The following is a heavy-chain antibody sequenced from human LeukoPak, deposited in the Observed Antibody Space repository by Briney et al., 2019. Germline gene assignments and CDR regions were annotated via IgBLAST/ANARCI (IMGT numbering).Heavy chain of an antibody. V-gene: IGHV3-53*01. CDR1: GFTVSSNY. J-gene: IGHJ4*02. D-gene: IGHD1-26*01. Sequence: GGSLRLSCVASGFTVSSNYMSWVRQAPGKGLEWVSVIYSGDSTYYADSVKGRFTISRDNSKNTLYLQMNSLRAEDTAVYYCARVYYSGSSYVGFDYWGQGTLVTVSS. CDR2: IYSGDST. CDR3: ARVYYSGSSYVGFDY.